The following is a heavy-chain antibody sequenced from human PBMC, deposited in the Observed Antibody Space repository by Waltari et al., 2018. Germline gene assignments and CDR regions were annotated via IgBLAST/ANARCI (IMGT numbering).Heavy chain of an antibody. CDR3: AKSRGFEY. CDR1: GFPFSRYW. J-gene: IGHJ4*02. CDR2: INYDGSQK. D-gene: IGHD2-2*01. Sequence: EVQLVESGGDLVQPGGSLSLSCAASGFPFSRYWMSWVRQTPGKGLEWVANINYDGSQKYYADSVKGRFTTSRDNARNSVYLQMHSLRVEDTAVYYCAKSRGFEYWGQGALVTVSS. V-gene: IGHV3-7*01.